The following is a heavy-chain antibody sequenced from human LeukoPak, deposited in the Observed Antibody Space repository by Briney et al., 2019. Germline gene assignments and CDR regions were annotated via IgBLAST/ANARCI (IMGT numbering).Heavy chain of an antibody. V-gene: IGHV4-59*11. CDR2: ISYIGST. Sequence: SETLSLTCAVSDDSFSSHNWTWIPQPPGKGREGSGYISYIGSTNYNPSLKSRVTISIDTSKNQFPLKLTSVTAADTAVYYCARDLVTVTKGFDIWGQGTMVSVSS. J-gene: IGHJ3*02. D-gene: IGHD4-17*01. CDR3: ARDLVTVTKGFDI. CDR1: DDSFSSHN.